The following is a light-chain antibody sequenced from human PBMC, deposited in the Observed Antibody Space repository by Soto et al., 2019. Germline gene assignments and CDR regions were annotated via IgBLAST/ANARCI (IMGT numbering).Light chain of an antibody. CDR3: QQYDSSSPT. J-gene: IGKJ2*01. CDR1: QNISVW. V-gene: IGKV1-5*01. CDR2: DAS. Sequence: DIQMTQSPSTLSASVGDGVTITCRASQNISVWLARYQQRPGKAPKFLIYDASNLETGVSSRFSGSGSGTEFTLTIRSLQPDDFATYYCQQYDSSSPTFGQGPRWIS.